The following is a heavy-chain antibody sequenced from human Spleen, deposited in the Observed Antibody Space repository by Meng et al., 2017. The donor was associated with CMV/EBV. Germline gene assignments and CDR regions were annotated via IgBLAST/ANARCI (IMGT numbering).Heavy chain of an antibody. CDR1: GYTFTGYY. Sequence: GYTFTGYYMHWVRQAPGQGLEWMGWINPNSGGTNYAQKFQGWVTMTRDTSISTAYVELSRLRSDDTAVYYCARALSSSGWYNQRFDPWGQGTLVTVSS. J-gene: IGHJ5*02. D-gene: IGHD6-19*01. V-gene: IGHV1-2*04. CDR3: ARALSSSGWYNQRFDP. CDR2: INPNSGGT.